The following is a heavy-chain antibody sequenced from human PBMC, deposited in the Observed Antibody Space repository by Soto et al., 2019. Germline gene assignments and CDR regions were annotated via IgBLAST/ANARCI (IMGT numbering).Heavy chain of an antibody. D-gene: IGHD4-17*01. CDR3: TTRIAAHQTSTVTTFPYYYYYMDV. Sequence: GSLRLSCAASGFTFSNAWMSWVRQAPGKGLEWVGRIKSKTDGGTTDYAAPVKGRFTISRDDSKNTLYLQMNSLKTEDTAVYYCTTRIAAHQTSTVTTFPYYYYYMDVWGKGTTVTVSS. J-gene: IGHJ6*03. CDR1: GFTFSNAW. CDR2: IKSKTDGGTT. V-gene: IGHV3-15*01.